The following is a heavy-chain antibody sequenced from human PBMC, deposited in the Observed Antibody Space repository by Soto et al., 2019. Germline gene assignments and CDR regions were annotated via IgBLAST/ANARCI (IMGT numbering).Heavy chain of an antibody. J-gene: IGHJ4*02. CDR1: GGSISSGGYS. CDR2: IYHSGST. Sequence: PSETLSLTCAVSGGSISSGGYSWSWIRQPPGKGLEWIGYIYHSGSTYYNPSLKSRVTISVDRSKNHISLKVLSVTAADTVLYYCAKVHTSGAGCDDWGQGTLVTVSS. V-gene: IGHV4-30-2*01. CDR3: AKVHTSGAGCDD. D-gene: IGHD6-19*01.